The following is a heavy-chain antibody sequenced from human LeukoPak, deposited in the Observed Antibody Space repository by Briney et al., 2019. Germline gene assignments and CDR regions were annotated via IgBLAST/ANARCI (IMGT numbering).Heavy chain of an antibody. CDR1: GFRFSTYS. CDR3: ARGDSTSNIAARRFFDY. J-gene: IGHJ4*02. CDR2: ISSTSATK. V-gene: IGHV3-48*01. D-gene: IGHD6-6*01. Sequence: GGSLRLSCAASGFRFSTYSMNWVRQAPGKGLEWVSHISSTSATKYYADSVRARFTISRDNAQNSLYLQMNSLRAEDTAVYYCARGDSTSNIAARRFFDYWGQGTLVTVSS.